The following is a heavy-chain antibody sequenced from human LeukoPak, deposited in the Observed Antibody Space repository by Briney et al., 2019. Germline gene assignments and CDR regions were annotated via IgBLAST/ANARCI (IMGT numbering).Heavy chain of an antibody. CDR3: ARHLTDLYNWLAP. CDR1: SFAFSGYY. J-gene: IGHJ5*02. CDR2: INPKNNVT. Sequence: WASVKVSCKAFSFAFSGYYLHWVRQAPGQGLEWMGWINPKNNVTNYAQKFQGRVTMTGDTSISTGYMELTSLTSDDTAVYYCARHLTDLYNWLAPWGQGTLVTVSS. V-gene: IGHV1-2*02. D-gene: IGHD3-16*01.